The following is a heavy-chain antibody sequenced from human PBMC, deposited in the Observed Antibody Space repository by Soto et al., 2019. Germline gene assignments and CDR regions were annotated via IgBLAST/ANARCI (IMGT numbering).Heavy chain of an antibody. D-gene: IGHD1-26*01. J-gene: IGHJ5*02. CDR1: GGSISTSSYY. V-gene: IGHV4-39*01. Sequence: TSETLSLTCIVSGGSISTSSYYWAWIRQPPGKGLEWIGSIYYSGSTYYNPSLKSRVTISVDTSKNQFSLRVNSVTAADTAVYYCARLETGATATSWGQGALVTVSS. CDR3: ARLETGATATS. CDR2: IYYSGST.